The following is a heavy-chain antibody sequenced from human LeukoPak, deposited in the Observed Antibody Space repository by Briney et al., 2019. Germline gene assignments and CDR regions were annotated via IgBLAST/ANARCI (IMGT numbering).Heavy chain of an antibody. CDR3: ARGYSSGRIDC. J-gene: IGHJ4*02. Sequence: SETLSLTCTASGGSISNYYWSWIRQPPGKGLEWIGYTYYSGSTNYNPSLKTRVTISVDTSKNQFSLKLSSVTAADTAVYHCARGYSSGRIDCWGQGILVTVSS. D-gene: IGHD6-19*01. V-gene: IGHV4-59*01. CDR1: GGSISNYY. CDR2: TYYSGST.